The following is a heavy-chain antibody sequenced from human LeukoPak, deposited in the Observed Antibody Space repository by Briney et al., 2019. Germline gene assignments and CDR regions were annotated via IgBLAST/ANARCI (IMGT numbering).Heavy chain of an antibody. J-gene: IGHJ1*01. V-gene: IGHV3-23*01. CDR3: ARDADYGGSFQH. D-gene: IGHD4-23*01. CDR1: GFTFSSYA. CDR2: IRGSGGST. Sequence: GGSLRLSCAASGFTFSSYAMSWVRQAPGKGLEWVSAIRGSGGSTYYADSVKGRFTISRDNSKNTLYLQMNSLRAEDTAVYYCARDADYGGSFQHWGQGTLVTVSS.